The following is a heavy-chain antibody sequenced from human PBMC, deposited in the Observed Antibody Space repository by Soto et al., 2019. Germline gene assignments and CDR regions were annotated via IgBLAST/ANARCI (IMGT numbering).Heavy chain of an antibody. V-gene: IGHV4-31*03. CDR2: IYYSGST. Sequence: KPSETLSLTCTVSGGSISSGGYYWSWIRQHPGKGLEWIGYIYYSGSTYYNPSLKSRVTISVDTSKNQFSLKLSSVTAADTAVYYCARDRTVPAYPTGYGMDVWGQGTTVTVSS. D-gene: IGHD1-1*01. CDR3: ARDRTVPAYPTGYGMDV. J-gene: IGHJ6*02. CDR1: GGSISSGGYY.